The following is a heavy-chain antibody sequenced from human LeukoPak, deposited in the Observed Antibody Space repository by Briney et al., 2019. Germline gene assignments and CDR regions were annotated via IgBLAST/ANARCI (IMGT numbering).Heavy chain of an antibody. CDR3: AREYYDILTGYYKNAFDI. Sequence: GGSLRLSCSASGFTFSSYGMHWVRQAPGKGLEWVAFIRYDGSNKYYADSVKGRFTISRDNSKSTLYLQMNSLRAEDTAVYYCAREYYDILTGYYKNAFDIWGQGTMVTVSS. J-gene: IGHJ3*02. D-gene: IGHD3-9*01. CDR2: IRYDGSNK. CDR1: GFTFSSYG. V-gene: IGHV3-30*02.